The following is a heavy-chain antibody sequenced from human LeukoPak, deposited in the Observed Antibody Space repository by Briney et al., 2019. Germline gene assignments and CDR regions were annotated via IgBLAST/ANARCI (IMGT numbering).Heavy chain of an antibody. Sequence: GASVKVSCKASGYTFTSYGISWVRQAPGQGLEWMGWINPNSGGTNYAQKFQGRVTMTRDTSISTAYMELSRLRSDDTAVYYCARAYAFGEFNFDYWGQGTLVTVSS. CDR3: ARAYAFGEFNFDY. CDR2: INPNSGGT. CDR1: GYTFTSYG. V-gene: IGHV1-2*02. D-gene: IGHD3-10*01. J-gene: IGHJ4*02.